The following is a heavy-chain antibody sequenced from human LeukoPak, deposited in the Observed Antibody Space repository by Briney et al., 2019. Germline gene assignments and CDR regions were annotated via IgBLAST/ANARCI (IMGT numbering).Heavy chain of an antibody. D-gene: IGHD6-13*01. V-gene: IGHV3-11*01. CDR3: TRHQQAAPAPFFGIDP. CDR1: GFTFSDYY. Sequence: PGGSLRLSCAASGFTFSDYYMSWIRQAPGKGLEWVSYISSSGSTIYYADSVKGRFTISRDNAKNSLYLQMNSLKTEDTAVYYCTRHQQAAPAPFFGIDPWGQGTLVTVSS. J-gene: IGHJ5*02. CDR2: ISSSGSTI.